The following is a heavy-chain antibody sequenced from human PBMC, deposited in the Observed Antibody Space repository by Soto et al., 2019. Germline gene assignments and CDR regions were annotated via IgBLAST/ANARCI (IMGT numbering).Heavy chain of an antibody. CDR1: GGSVSSYY. V-gene: IGHV4-59*08. D-gene: IGHD4-4*01. Sequence: SETLSLTCTVSGGSVSSYYWSWIRQSPGKGLEWIGFIYYSGSTKYKPSHKSRVTISVDTSKNQFSLKVSSATAADTALYYCARHSNRNYGLYYFDYWGLGALVTVSS. CDR2: IYYSGST. J-gene: IGHJ4*02. CDR3: ARHSNRNYGLYYFDY.